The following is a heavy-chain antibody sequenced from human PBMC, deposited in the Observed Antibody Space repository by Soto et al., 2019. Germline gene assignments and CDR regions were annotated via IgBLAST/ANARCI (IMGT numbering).Heavy chain of an antibody. V-gene: IGHV4-31*03. CDR3: AGAEQWLAHEAFDI. CDR1: GGSISSGGYY. J-gene: IGHJ3*02. D-gene: IGHD6-19*01. CDR2: IYYSGST. Sequence: SETLSLTCTVSGGSISSGGYYWSWIRQHPGKGLEWIGYIYYSGSTYYNPSLKSRVTISVDTSKNQFSLKLSSVTAADTAVYYCAGAEQWLAHEAFDIWGQGTMVTVSS.